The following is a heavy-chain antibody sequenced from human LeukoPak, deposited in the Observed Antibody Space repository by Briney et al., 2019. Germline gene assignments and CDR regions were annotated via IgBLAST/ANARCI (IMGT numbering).Heavy chain of an antibody. Sequence: SETLSLTCALSGGSFSGYFCSWIRQSPGKGLEWIGEITDTGIPNYNPSLKNRGTISVDTSKNQFSLRLTSVTAADTAVYYCASERRSGGYYSGTNNPFDVWGQGTMVTVSS. CDR3: ASERRSGGYYSGTNNPFDV. CDR1: GGSFSGYF. J-gene: IGHJ3*01. D-gene: IGHD3-22*01. CDR2: ITDTGIP. V-gene: IGHV4-34*01.